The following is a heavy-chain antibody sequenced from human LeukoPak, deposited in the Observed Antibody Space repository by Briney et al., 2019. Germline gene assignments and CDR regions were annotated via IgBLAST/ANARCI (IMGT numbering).Heavy chain of an antibody. V-gene: IGHV4-34*01. Sequence: PSETLSLTCAVYGGSFSGYYWSWIRQPPGKGLEWIGEINHSGSTDYNPSLKSRVTISVDTSKNQFSLKLSSVTAADTAVYYCARGRVPLSPFDYWGQGTLVTVSS. CDR1: GGSFSGYY. CDR3: ARGRVPLSPFDY. J-gene: IGHJ4*02. D-gene: IGHD3-16*02. CDR2: INHSGST.